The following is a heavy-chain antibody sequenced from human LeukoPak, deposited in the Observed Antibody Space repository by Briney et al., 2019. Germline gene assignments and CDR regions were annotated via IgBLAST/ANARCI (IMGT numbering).Heavy chain of an antibody. CDR2: INHSGST. CDR3: ARGPLRSGYYRPNWFDP. Sequence: PSETLSLTCAVYGGSFSGYYWSWIRQPPGRGLEWIGEINHSGSTNYNPSLKSRVTISVDTSKNQFSLKLTSVTAADTAVYNCARGPLRSGYYRPNWFDPWGQGTLVTVSS. CDR1: GGSFSGYY. V-gene: IGHV4-34*01. D-gene: IGHD3-3*01. J-gene: IGHJ5*02.